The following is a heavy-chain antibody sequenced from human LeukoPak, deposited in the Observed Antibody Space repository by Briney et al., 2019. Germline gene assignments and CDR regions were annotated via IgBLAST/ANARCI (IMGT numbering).Heavy chain of an antibody. CDR3: ARESRKVVVAATQPSHYYYYMDV. CDR1: GYTFTGYY. Sequence: ASVKVSCKASGYTFTGYYMHWVRQAPGQGLEWMGWINPKSGGTNYAQKFQGRVTMTRDTSISTAYMELSRLRSDDTAVYYCARESRKVVVAATQPSHYYYYMDVWGKGTTVTISS. V-gene: IGHV1-2*02. J-gene: IGHJ6*03. CDR2: INPKSGGT. D-gene: IGHD2-15*01.